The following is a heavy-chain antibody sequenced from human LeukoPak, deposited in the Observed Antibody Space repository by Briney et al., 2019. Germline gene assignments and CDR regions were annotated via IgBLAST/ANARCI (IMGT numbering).Heavy chain of an antibody. D-gene: IGHD3-22*01. CDR3: ARGGNYYDSSGYYLFDY. V-gene: IGHV4-31*03. CDR1: GGSISSGGYY. Sequence: SETLSLTCTVSGGSISSGGYYWSWIRQHPGKGLEWIGYIYYSGSAYYNPSLKSRVTISVDTSKNQFSLKLSSVTAADTAVYYCARGGNYYDSSGYYLFDYWGQGTLVTVSS. J-gene: IGHJ4*02. CDR2: IYYSGSA.